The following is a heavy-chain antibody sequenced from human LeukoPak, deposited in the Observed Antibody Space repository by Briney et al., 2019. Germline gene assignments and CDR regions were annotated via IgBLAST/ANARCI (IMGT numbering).Heavy chain of an antibody. J-gene: IGHJ6*02. D-gene: IGHD2-2*02. V-gene: IGHV4-34*01. CDR2: INHSGST. CDR1: GGSFSGYY. CDR3: ARPYAREGVVPAAIHRSHYYGMDV. Sequence: KPSETLSLTCAVYGGSFSGYYWSWIRQPPGKGLEWIGEINHSGSTNYNPSLKSRVTISVDTSKNQFSLKLSSVTAADTAVYYCARPYAREGVVPAAIHRSHYYGMDVWGQGTTVTVSS.